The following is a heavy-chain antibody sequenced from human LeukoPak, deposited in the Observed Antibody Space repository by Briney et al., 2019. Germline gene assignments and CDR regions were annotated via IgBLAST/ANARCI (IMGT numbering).Heavy chain of an antibody. CDR2: INPNSGGT. D-gene: IGHD3-3*01. CDR1: GYTFTGYY. V-gene: IGHV1-2*04. J-gene: IGHJ6*02. Sequence: ASVKVSCKASGYTFTGYYMHWVRQAPGQGLEWMGWINPNSGGTNYAQKFQGWVTITRDTSISTAYMELSRLRSDDTAVYYCARSLGGRFLEWLSPGVLGHTGYGTDVWGQGTTVTVSS. CDR3: ARSLGGRFLEWLSPGVLGHTGYGTDV.